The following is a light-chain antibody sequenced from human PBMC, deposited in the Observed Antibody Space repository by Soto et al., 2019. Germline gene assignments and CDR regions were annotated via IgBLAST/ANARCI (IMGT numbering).Light chain of an antibody. J-gene: IGKJ1*01. CDR1: QSVSSTS. Sequence: IVLTQSPGTLSLSPGERATLSCRASQSVSSTSLAWYQQKPGQAPRLLIYGASSRATGIPDRFSGSGSGTDFTLTISRLEPEDFAVYYCQQYGSSFWTFGQGTKV. CDR3: QQYGSSFWT. CDR2: GAS. V-gene: IGKV3-20*01.